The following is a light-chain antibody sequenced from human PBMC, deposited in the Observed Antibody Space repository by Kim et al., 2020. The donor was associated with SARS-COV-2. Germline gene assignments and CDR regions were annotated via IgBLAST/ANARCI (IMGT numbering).Light chain of an antibody. CDR3: QHYGDLPIT. CDR1: QDVSIY. V-gene: IGKV1-33*01. CDR2: DVS. J-gene: IGKJ5*01. Sequence: DIQMTQSPSSLSASVGDRVTITCQASQDVSIYLNWYRQKPGKAPELLIYDVSNLETGVPSRFSGSGSGTDFSFTITSLQPEDIATYYCQHYGDLPITFGQGTRLEIK.